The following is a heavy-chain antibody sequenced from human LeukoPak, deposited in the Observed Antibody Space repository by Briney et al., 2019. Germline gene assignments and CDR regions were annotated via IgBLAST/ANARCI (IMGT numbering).Heavy chain of an antibody. CDR2: INWSGVNT. J-gene: IGHJ4*02. CDR1: GFAFDDYG. V-gene: IGHV3-20*04. Sequence: GGSLRLSCAASGFAFDDYGMSWVRQAPGKGLEWVSGINWSGVNTGYADSVKGRFTISRDNAKSSLYLQMNNLRVEDTALYYCARPRPHDYYFDLWGQGTLVTVSS. CDR3: ARPRPHDYYFDL. D-gene: IGHD1-1*01.